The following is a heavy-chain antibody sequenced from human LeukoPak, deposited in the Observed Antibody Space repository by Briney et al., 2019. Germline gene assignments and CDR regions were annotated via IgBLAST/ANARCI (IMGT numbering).Heavy chain of an antibody. D-gene: IGHD2-15*01. CDR1: GYTFTSYD. J-gene: IGHJ6*03. V-gene: IGHV1-8*03. CDR3: ARGHVVVVAAPYYYYYMDV. Sequence: ASVKVSCKASGYTFTSYDINWVRQATGQGLEWMGWMNPNSGNTGYAQKFQGRVTITRNTSISTAYMELSSLRSEDTAVYYCARGHVVVVAAPYYYYYMDVWGKRTTVTVSS. CDR2: MNPNSGNT.